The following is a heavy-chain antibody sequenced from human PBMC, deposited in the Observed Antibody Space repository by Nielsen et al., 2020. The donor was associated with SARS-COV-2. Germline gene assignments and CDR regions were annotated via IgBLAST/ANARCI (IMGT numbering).Heavy chain of an antibody. CDR3: ARGTNYYDSSGYYYVLDYFDY. D-gene: IGHD3-22*01. J-gene: IGHJ4*02. V-gene: IGHV3-11*05. Sequence: GESLKISCAASGFTFSDYYMSWIRQAPGKGLEWVSYISSSSSYTNYADSVKGRFTISRDNAKNSLYLQMNSLRAEDTAVYYCARGTNYYDSSGYYYVLDYFDYWGQGTLVTVYS. CDR2: ISSSSSYT. CDR1: GFTFSDYY.